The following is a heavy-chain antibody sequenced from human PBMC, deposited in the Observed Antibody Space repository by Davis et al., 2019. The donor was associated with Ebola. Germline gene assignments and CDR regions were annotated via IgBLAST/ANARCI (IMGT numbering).Heavy chain of an antibody. J-gene: IGHJ5*02. CDR1: GYTFTSYG. CDR2: ISAYNGNT. V-gene: IGHV1-18*01. CDR3: ARDPRPNCSGGSCYSGWFDP. D-gene: IGHD2-15*01. Sequence: ASVKVSCKASGYTFTSYGISWVRQAPGQGLEWMGWISAYNGNTNYAQKLQGRVTMTTDTSTSTAYMELRSLRSDDTAVYYCARDPRPNCSGGSCYSGWFDPWGQGTLVTVSS.